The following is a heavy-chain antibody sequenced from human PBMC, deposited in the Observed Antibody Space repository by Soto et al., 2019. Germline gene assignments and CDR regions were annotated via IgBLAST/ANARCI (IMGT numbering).Heavy chain of an antibody. D-gene: IGHD6-19*01. CDR2: ISYSGST. Sequence: QVQLQESGPGLVKPSQTLSLTCTVSGGSINSGDYYWSWVRQLPGEGLEWIGFISYSGSTYYNPSLESRVTISVDTSKNRFSLELNSVTAADSAVYYCAREVSPNSRGWYTVLVRWFDPWGQGTLVTVSS. CDR3: AREVSPNSRGWYTVLVRWFDP. CDR1: GGSINSGDYY. V-gene: IGHV4-31*03. J-gene: IGHJ5*02.